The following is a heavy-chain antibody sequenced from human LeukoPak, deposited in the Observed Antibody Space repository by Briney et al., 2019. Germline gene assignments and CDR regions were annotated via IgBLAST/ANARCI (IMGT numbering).Heavy chain of an antibody. CDR3: ARGAPRITMIVVASGAFDI. D-gene: IGHD3-22*01. J-gene: IGHJ3*02. V-gene: IGHV3-30-3*01. Sequence: GGSLRLSCAASGFTFSSYAMHWVRQAPGKGLEWVAVISYDGSNKYYADSVKGRFTISRDNSKNTLYLQMNSLRAEDTAVYYCARGAPRITMIVVASGAFDIWGQGTMVTVSS. CDR2: ISYDGSNK. CDR1: GFTFSSYA.